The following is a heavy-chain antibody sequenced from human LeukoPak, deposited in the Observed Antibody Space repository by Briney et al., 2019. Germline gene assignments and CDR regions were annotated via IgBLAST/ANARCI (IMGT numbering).Heavy chain of an antibody. D-gene: IGHD3-10*02. J-gene: IGHJ6*04. CDR2: ISSSGSTI. CDR1: GFTFSSYE. V-gene: IGHV3-48*03. CDR3: AELGITMIGGV. Sequence: GGTLRLSCAASGFTFSSYEMNWVRQAPGKGLEWVSYISSSGSTIYYADSVKGRFTISRDNAKNSLYLQMNVLRAEDTSVYYCAELGITMIGGVWGKGTTVTISS.